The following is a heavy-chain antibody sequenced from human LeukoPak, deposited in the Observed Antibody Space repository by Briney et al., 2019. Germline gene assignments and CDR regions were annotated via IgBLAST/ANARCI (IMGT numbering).Heavy chain of an antibody. D-gene: IGHD5-24*01. CDR2: FDPEDGET. J-gene: IGHJ4*02. CDR3: ARDHEMATISPGDY. Sequence: ASVKVSCKVSGYTLTELSMHWVRQAPGKGLEWMGGFDPEDGETIYAQKFQGRVTMTEDTSTDTAYMEMSSLRSEDTAVYYCARDHEMATISPGDYWGQGTLVTVSS. V-gene: IGHV1-24*01. CDR1: GYTLTELS.